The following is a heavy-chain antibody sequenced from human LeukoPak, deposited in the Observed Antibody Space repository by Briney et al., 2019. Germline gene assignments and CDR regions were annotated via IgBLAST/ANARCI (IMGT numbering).Heavy chain of an antibody. V-gene: IGHV4-59*12. CDR2: IYYSGST. D-gene: IGHD3-22*01. J-gene: IGHJ5*02. CDR1: GGSISSYY. CDR3: ARGVFMDYYDSSGYP. Sequence: SETLSLTCTVSGGSISSYYWSWIRQPPGKGLEWIGYIYYSGSTNYNPSLKSRVTISVDTSKNQFSLKLSSVTAADTAVYYCARGVFMDYYDSSGYPWGQGTLVTVSS.